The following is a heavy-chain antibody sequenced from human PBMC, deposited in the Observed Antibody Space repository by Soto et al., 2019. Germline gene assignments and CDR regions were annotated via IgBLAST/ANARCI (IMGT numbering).Heavy chain of an antibody. Sequence: QVQLVESGGGVVQPGRYLRLSCAASGFTFSSYGMHWVRQAPGKGLEWVAVIWYDGSNKNYADSVKGRVTIARDHSKKALYLQTNSLSGGDTAVYYCARETDYGDSSDAFDIWGPGTMGTVSS. CDR1: GFTFSSYG. V-gene: IGHV3-33*01. J-gene: IGHJ3*02. D-gene: IGHD4-17*01. CDR3: ARETDYGDSSDAFDI. CDR2: IWYDGSNK.